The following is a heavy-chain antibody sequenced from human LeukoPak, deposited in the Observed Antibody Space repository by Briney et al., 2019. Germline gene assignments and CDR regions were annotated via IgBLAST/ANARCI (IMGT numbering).Heavy chain of an antibody. J-gene: IGHJ4*02. CDR2: ISWKSGSI. Sequence: GGSLRLSCAASGFTFDDYAMHWVRQAPGKGLEWVSGISWKSGSIAYADSVKGRFTISRDSAKNSLYLQMNSLRAEDTALYYCAKDGYCSSTSCHGGFDYWGQGTLVTVSS. CDR3: AKDGYCSSTSCHGGFDY. V-gene: IGHV3-9*01. CDR1: GFTFDDYA. D-gene: IGHD2-2*01.